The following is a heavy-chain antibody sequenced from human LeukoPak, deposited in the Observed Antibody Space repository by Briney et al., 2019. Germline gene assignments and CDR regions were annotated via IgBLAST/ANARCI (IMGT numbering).Heavy chain of an antibody. Sequence: PSETLSLTCTVSGGSISSSSYYWGWIRQPPGKGLEWIGSIFYSGSTYYNPSLKSRVTISVDTSKNQFSLKLSSVTAADTAVYYCARDHGPTVAISPFYSYYMDVWGKGTTVSVSS. CDR1: GGSISSSSYY. CDR2: IFYSGST. CDR3: ARDHGPTVAISPFYSYYMDV. V-gene: IGHV4-39*07. D-gene: IGHD4-11*01. J-gene: IGHJ6*03.